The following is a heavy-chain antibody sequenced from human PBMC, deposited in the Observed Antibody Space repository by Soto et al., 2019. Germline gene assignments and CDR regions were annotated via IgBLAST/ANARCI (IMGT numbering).Heavy chain of an antibody. CDR1: GFMFGTHS. D-gene: IGHD3-16*01. V-gene: IGHV3-21*01. J-gene: IGHJ4*02. Sequence: GRSLRLSCAASGFMFGTHSRNGVRQAPGKGLQWVSSISSSSRYMYYADSVRGRFTISRDNANNSLYLQMKSLRAEDTAVYYCARVLPGNAYSFDDWGQGTLVTVSS. CDR2: ISSSSRYM. CDR3: ARVLPGNAYSFDD.